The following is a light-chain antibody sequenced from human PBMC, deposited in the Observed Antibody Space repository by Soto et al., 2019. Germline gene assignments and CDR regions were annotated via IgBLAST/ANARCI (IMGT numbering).Light chain of an antibody. CDR2: DAS. CDR1: QSVSSK. CDR3: HQRQSWPRT. Sequence: EIVMTQSPATLAVYPGERATLSCRASQSVSSKLAWYQHKPGQAPRLLIYDASNRAAGIPARFSGSGSETDFTLTISDVEPEDFAVYYCHQRQSWPRTFGQGTKVDI. V-gene: IGKV3-11*01. J-gene: IGKJ1*01.